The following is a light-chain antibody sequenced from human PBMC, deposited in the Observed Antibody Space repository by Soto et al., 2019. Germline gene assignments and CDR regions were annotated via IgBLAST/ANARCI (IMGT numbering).Light chain of an antibody. CDR3: QQYNSYLYT. CDR2: QAS. Sequence: IEMTQSPSTLSSSVGDRVTISCRSMRSLQTWWAWYQQTPGKVPKLLIYQASSLQNGVPARFIGSGSGTEFTLTISSLQPDDVATYYCQQYNSYLYTFGQGTRLQIK. V-gene: IGKV1-5*03. J-gene: IGKJ5*01. CDR1: RSLQTW.